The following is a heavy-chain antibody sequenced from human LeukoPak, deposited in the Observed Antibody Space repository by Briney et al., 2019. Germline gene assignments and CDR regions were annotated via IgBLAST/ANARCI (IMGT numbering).Heavy chain of an antibody. CDR1: KLPLTGHT. CDR3: ARFYCSSTSCLEDY. D-gene: IGHD2-2*01. J-gene: IGHJ4*02. Sequence: GGSLRLSCAASKLPLTGHTLTWVRQAPGKGLVWVSRINSDGSSTSYADSVKGRFTISRDNAKNTLYLQMSSLRAEDTAVYYCARFYCSSTSCLEDYWGQGTLVTVSS. CDR2: INSDGSST. V-gene: IGHV3-74*01.